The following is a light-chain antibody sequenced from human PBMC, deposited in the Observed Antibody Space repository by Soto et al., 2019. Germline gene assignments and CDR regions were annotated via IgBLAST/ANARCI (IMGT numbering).Light chain of an antibody. V-gene: IGKV1-5*01. CDR3: QHYNTFPWT. CDR2: DAS. Sequence: DIQMTQSPSTLSASVGDRVTITCRASQSISSWLAWYQQKPGKAPKLLIYDASNLESGVPSRFSGSGSGAEFTLTISSLQPVDFATYYCQHYNTFPWTFGQGTKVEIK. CDR1: QSISSW. J-gene: IGKJ1*01.